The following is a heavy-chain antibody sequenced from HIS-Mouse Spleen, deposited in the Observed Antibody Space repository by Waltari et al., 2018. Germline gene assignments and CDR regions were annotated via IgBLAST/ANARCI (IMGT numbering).Heavy chain of an antibody. CDR2: INPNSGGT. J-gene: IGHJ4*02. Sequence: QVQLVQSGAEVKKPGASVKVSCKASGYTFTGYYMHWVRKAPGQGLEWLGWINPNSGGTNYEQKFQGRVPMTRDTSISTAYMELSRLRSDDTAVYYCARVYSSSWRGFDYWGQGTLVTVSS. CDR1: GYTFTGYY. V-gene: IGHV1-2*02. CDR3: ARVYSSSWRGFDY. D-gene: IGHD6-6*01.